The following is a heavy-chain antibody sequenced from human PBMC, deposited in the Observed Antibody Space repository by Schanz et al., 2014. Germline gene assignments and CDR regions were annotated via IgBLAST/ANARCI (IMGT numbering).Heavy chain of an antibody. D-gene: IGHD3-10*01. J-gene: IGHJ4*02. Sequence: QVQLVQSGAEVKKPGASVKVSCKASGYTFTSYGINWVRQAPGQGLEWMGIINPIGGSTTYAQKFRGAVTLTTDTSTDTAYLELTSLRSEDTAVYYCARGSPENMIRGELDYCGQGTLVTVSS. V-gene: IGHV1-46*03. CDR1: GYTFTSYG. CDR2: INPIGGST. CDR3: ARGSPENMIRGELDY.